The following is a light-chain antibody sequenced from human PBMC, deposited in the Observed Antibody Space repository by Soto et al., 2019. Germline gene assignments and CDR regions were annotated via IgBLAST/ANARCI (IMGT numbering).Light chain of an antibody. J-gene: IGKJ1*01. V-gene: IGKV1-39*01. CDR1: QTIGTD. CDR2: ASS. CDR3: QQSNNPPRT. Sequence: DIQMTQSPSSLSASVGDSITITCRASQTIGTDLNWYQQMPGKDPILLIYASSSLQTGVSSRFSGSGSGTDFALTVRTLQPEECATYYCQQSNNPPRTFGQGTKVEIK.